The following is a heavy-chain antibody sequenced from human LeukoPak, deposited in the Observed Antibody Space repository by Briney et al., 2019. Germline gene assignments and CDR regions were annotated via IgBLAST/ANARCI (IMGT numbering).Heavy chain of an antibody. Sequence: GGSLRLSCTASGFTLSSYYMTWIRQAPGKGLEWLSYISGSGDTISYADSVKGRFTISRDNSKNTLYLQMNSLRAEDTAVYYCARSLLLTMVRGVTHFDYWGQGTLVTVSS. J-gene: IGHJ4*02. V-gene: IGHV3-11*04. D-gene: IGHD3-10*01. CDR1: GFTLSSYY. CDR2: ISGSGDTI. CDR3: ARSLLLTMVRGVTHFDY.